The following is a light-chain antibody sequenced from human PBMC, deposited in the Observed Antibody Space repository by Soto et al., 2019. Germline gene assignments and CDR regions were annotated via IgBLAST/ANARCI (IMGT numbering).Light chain of an antibody. J-gene: IGKJ4*01. V-gene: IGKV1-5*03. CDR3: QQYSTYPLT. CDR2: RAS. Sequence: IQMTQSPSTLSASVGDRVTMTCRASQSITNSFAWYQQQPGKAPKLLIYRASALQSGVPSRFSGSGSGTEFTLTIDSLQPDDFATFYCQQYSTYPLTFGGGTRVDIK. CDR1: QSITNS.